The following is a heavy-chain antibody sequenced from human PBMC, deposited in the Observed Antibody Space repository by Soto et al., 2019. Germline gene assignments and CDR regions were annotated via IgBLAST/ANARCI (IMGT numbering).Heavy chain of an antibody. V-gene: IGHV4-59*01. CDR2: IYYSGSP. CDR1: GGSISSYY. J-gene: IGHJ6*02. CDR3: ARGVSRAPRIYYYYGMDV. Sequence: QVQLQESGPGLVKPSETLSLTCTVSGGSISSYYWSWIRQPPGKGLGWIGYIYYSGSPNYNPSLKSRVTISVDTSKNQFSLKLSSVTAADTAVYYCARGVSRAPRIYYYYGMDVWGQGTTVTVSS. D-gene: IGHD6-6*01.